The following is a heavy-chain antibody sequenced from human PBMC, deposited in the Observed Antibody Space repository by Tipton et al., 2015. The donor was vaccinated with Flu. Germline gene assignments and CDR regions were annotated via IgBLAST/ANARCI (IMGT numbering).Heavy chain of an antibody. J-gene: IGHJ3*01. D-gene: IGHD5-12*01. CDR1: GGSVTSSY. V-gene: IGHV4-4*07. CDR3: ARDLRGHSGYTGGDAFDL. CDR2: ISTSGST. Sequence: LRLSCTVSGGSVTSSYWSWIRQPAGKGLEWIGRISTSGSTNYNASLESRVTMSRDTSKNHFSLRLSSATAADTALYYCARDLRGHSGYTGGDAFDLWGPGIMVTVSS.